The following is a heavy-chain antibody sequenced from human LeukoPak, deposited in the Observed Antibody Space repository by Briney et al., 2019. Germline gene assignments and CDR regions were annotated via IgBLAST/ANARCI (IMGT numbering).Heavy chain of an antibody. J-gene: IGHJ4*02. CDR2: ISSNGGST. V-gene: IGHV3-64*01. CDR1: GFTFSSYA. CDR3: ARDGWDGGVGAVFDY. D-gene: IGHD1-26*01. Sequence: GGSLRLSCAASGFTFSSYAMHWVRQAPGKGLEYVSAISSNGGSTYYANSVKGRFTISRDNSKNTLYLQMGSLRAEDMAVYYCARDGWDGGVGAVFDYWGQGTLVTVSS.